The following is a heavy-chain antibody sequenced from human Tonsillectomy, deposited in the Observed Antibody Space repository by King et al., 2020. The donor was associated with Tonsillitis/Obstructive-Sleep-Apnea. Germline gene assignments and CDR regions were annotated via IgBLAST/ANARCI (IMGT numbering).Heavy chain of an antibody. CDR1: GFTFSSYW. J-gene: IGHJ4*02. Sequence: QLVQSGGGLVQSGGSLRLSCAASGFTFSSYWMSWVRQAPGEGLEWVANIKQDGSEKHYVDSVKGRFTISRDNAKNSLYLQLKSLRAEDTAVYYCAREGGHGMGFDYWGQRTLVTVSS. V-gene: IGHV3-7*01. D-gene: IGHD3-16*01. CDR3: AREGGHGMGFDY. CDR2: IKQDGSEK.